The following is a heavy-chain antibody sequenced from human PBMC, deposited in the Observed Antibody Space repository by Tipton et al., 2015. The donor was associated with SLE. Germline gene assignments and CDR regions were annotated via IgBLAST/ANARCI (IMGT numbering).Heavy chain of an antibody. CDR3: ARKWGRRAGYIH. CDR2: IYHSGIT. J-gene: IGHJ4*02. V-gene: IGHV4-59*12. CDR1: GDSMNGYY. Sequence: TLSLTCTVSGDSMNGYYWSWIRQPPGKGLEWIGYIYHSGITNYNPSLKSRVTISVDTSKYQFSLTMNSVTAADTAVYYCARKWGRRAGYIHWGQGILVTVSS. D-gene: IGHD5-24*01.